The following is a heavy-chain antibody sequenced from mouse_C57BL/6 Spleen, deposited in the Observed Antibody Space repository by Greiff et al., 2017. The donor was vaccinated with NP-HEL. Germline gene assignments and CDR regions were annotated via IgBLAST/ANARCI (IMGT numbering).Heavy chain of an antibody. J-gene: IGHJ2*01. Sequence: QVQLQQSGPELVKPGASVKISCKASGYAFSSSWMNWVKQRPGKGLEWIGRIYPGDGDTNYNGKFKGKATLTADKSSRTAYMQLSSLTSEDSAVYFCARLVYFDYWGQGTTLTVSS. CDR3: ARLVYFDY. CDR1: GYAFSSSW. CDR2: IYPGDGDT. V-gene: IGHV1-82*01.